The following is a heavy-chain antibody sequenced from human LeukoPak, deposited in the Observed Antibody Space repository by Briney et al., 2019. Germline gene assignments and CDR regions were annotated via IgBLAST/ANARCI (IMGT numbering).Heavy chain of an antibody. CDR3: ARVGYIQAFDI. V-gene: IGHV3-48*03. J-gene: IGHJ3*02. CDR1: GFTFSSYE. CDR2: ISGSGTRI. D-gene: IGHD6-13*01. Sequence: PGGSLRLSCAASGFTFSSYEMNWVRQAPGKGLEWVSYISGSGTRIYHADSVKGRFTISRDNSKNTLYLQMNSLRAEDTAVYYCARVGYIQAFDIWGQGTLVTVSS.